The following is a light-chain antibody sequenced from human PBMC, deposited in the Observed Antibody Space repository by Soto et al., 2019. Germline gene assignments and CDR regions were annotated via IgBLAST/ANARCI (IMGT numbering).Light chain of an antibody. V-gene: IGKV1-39*01. CDR1: QSISRY. J-gene: IGKJ1*01. Sequence: DIQLTQSPSSLSASVGDRITITCRSSQSISRYLNWYQQRPGTATKVLILGASSLQSGVPSRFSGSGSGTEFTLTISSVLPEDFVTYYCQQNYGTPGTFGQGTKVDVK. CDR3: QQNYGTPGT. CDR2: GAS.